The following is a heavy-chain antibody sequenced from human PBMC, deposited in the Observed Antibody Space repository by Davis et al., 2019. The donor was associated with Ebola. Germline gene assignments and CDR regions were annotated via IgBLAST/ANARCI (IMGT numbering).Heavy chain of an antibody. CDR2: IYYSGST. J-gene: IGHJ6*02. D-gene: IGHD3-10*01. CDR3: ARHIYGGSGSHYNPGYYYYGMDV. Sequence: MPSETLSLTCTVSGGSISSYYWSWIRQPPGKGLEWIGYIYYSGSTNYNPSLKSRVTISVDTSKNQFSLKLSSVTAADTAVYYCARHIYGGSGSHYNPGYYYYGMDVWGQGTTVTVSS. V-gene: IGHV4-59*08. CDR1: GGSISSYY.